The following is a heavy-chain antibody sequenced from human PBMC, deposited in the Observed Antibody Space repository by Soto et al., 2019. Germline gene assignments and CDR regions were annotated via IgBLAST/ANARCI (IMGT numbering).Heavy chain of an antibody. CDR1: GYTFTSYD. CDR3: AREPAATLYYYGMDV. V-gene: IGHV1-8*01. D-gene: IGHD2-15*01. CDR2: MNPNSGNT. Sequence: ALVKVSCKASGYTFTSYDINWVRQATGQGLEWMGWMNPNSGNTGYAQKFQGRVTMTRNTSISTAYMELSSLRSEDTAVYYCAREPAATLYYYGMDVWGQGTTVTVSS. J-gene: IGHJ6*02.